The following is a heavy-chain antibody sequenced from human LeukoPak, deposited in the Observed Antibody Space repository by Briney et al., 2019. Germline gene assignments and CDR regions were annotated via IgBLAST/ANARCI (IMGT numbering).Heavy chain of an antibody. D-gene: IGHD1-1*01. Sequence: SETLSLTCTVSGCSISSSSYYWGWIRQPPGKGLEWIGSIYYSGSTYYNPSLKSRVTISVDTSKNQFSLKLSSVTAADTAVYYCARTTRDYYYYYMDVWGKGTTVTVSS. CDR3: ARTTRDYYYYYMDV. J-gene: IGHJ6*03. CDR2: IYYSGST. CDR1: GCSISSSSYY. V-gene: IGHV4-39*07.